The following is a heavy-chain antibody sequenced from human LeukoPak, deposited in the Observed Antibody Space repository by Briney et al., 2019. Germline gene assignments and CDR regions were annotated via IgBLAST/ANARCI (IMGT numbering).Heavy chain of an antibody. V-gene: IGHV1-8*01. CDR3: AIVNWNYKGRRGYYVNDDY. CDR2: MNPNSGNT. CDR1: GYTFTSYN. D-gene: IGHD1-1*01. Sequence: ASVKVSCKASGYTFTSYNINWVRQATGQGLEWMRWMNPNSGNTGYAQKFQGRVTMTRNTSISTAYMELSSLRSEDTAVYYCAIVNWNYKGRRGYYVNDDYWGQGTLVTVSS. J-gene: IGHJ4*02.